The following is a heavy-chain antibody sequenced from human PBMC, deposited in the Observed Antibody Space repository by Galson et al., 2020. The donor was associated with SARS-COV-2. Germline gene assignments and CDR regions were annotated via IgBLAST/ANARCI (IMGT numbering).Heavy chain of an antibody. V-gene: IGHV4-38-2*02. J-gene: IGHJ4*02. CDR2: LFHSGST. CDR3: ASTGQVAYPGSNCDY. Sequence: SETLSPTCTVFGYPISSGYYWGWTQQHPGKGLEWNGSLFHSGSTYYNPSLKRRVTISVDTSKNQFSLKLSSVTAADTAVYYCASTGQVAYPGSNCDYWGQGTLVTVSS. CDR1: GYPISSGYY.